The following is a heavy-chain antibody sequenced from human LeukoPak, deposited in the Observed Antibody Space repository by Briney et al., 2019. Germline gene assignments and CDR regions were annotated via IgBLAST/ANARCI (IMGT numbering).Heavy chain of an antibody. CDR2: INSDGSST. J-gene: IGHJ3*01. D-gene: IGHD1-7*01. CDR3: ARDPDWNYVRAFDF. Sequence: GGSLRLSCAASGFTFSSYWMHWVRHAPGKGLVWVSRINSDGSSTRYADSVKGRFTISRDNTKNTLYLQMNSLRAEDTAVYYCARDPDWNYVRAFDFWGQGTMVIVSS. CDR1: GFTFSSYW. V-gene: IGHV3-74*01.